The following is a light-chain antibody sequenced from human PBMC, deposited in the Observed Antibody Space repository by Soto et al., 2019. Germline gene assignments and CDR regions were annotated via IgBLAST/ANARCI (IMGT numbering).Light chain of an antibody. Sequence: EIVLTQSPGTLSLSPGERATLSCRASQNVRSPYLAWYQQKPGQAPRLLIYAASSRAAGIPDSFSGSGSGTDFTLTISRLEPEDFAVYYCQQYGNSAWTFGQGTKVEIK. CDR1: QNVRSPY. J-gene: IGKJ1*01. CDR2: AAS. CDR3: QQYGNSAWT. V-gene: IGKV3-20*01.